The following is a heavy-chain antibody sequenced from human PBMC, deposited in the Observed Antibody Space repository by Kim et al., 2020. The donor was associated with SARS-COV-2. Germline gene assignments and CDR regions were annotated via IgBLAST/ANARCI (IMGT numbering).Heavy chain of an antibody. Sequence: ASVKVSCKASGYTFTSYDINWVRQATGQGLEWMGWMNPNSGNTGYAQKFQGRVTMTRNTSISTAYMELSSLRSEDTAVDYCARVPAAGTIFGVVIKRYYGMDVWGQGTTVTVSS. CDR1: GYTFTSYD. CDR2: MNPNSGNT. J-gene: IGHJ6*02. CDR3: ARVPAAGTIFGVVIKRYYGMDV. V-gene: IGHV1-8*01. D-gene: IGHD3-3*01.